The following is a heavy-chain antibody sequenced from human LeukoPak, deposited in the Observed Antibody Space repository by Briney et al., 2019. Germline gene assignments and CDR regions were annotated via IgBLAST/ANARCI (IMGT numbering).Heavy chain of an antibody. D-gene: IGHD5-18*01. CDR2: ITSKTDGGTT. Sequence: PRGYLRLSCAASGFTFSNAWMSWVRQAPGKGLEWVGRITSKTDGGTTDYAAPVKGRFTISRDDSKNTLYLQMNSLKTEDTAVYYCARELISGYSYALYYFDYWGQGTLVTVSS. CDR1: GFTFSNAW. V-gene: IGHV3-15*01. J-gene: IGHJ4*02. CDR3: ARELISGYSYALYYFDY.